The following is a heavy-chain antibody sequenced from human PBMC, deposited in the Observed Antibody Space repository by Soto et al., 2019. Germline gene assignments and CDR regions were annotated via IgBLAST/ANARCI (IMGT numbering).Heavy chain of an antibody. D-gene: IGHD2-2*03. Sequence: GGSLRLSCAASGFTFSSYSMNWVRQAPGKGLEWVSSISSSSSYIYYADSVKGPFTISRDNAKNSLYLQMNSLRAEDTAVYYCARDDFGYCSSTSCYSMDVWGQGTTVTVSS. CDR3: ARDDFGYCSSTSCYSMDV. J-gene: IGHJ6*02. V-gene: IGHV3-21*01. CDR1: GFTFSSYS. CDR2: ISSSSSYI.